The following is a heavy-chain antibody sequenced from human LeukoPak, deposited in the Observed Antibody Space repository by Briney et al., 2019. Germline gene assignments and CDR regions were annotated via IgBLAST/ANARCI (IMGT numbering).Heavy chain of an antibody. CDR2: FDPEDGET. D-gene: IGHD6-13*01. V-gene: IGHV1-24*01. CDR1: GYTLTELS. J-gene: IGHJ4*02. CDR3: ATGGVYSSSWYYFDY. Sequence: ASVKVSCKVSGYTLTELSMHWVRQAPGRGLEWMGGFDPEDGETIYAQKFQGRVTMTEDTSTDTAYMELSSLRSEDTAVYYCATGGVYSSSWYYFDYWGQGTLVTVSS.